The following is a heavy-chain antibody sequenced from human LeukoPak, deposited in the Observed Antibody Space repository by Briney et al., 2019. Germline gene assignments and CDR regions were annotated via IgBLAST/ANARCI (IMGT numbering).Heavy chain of an antibody. CDR1: GGSISSGGYY. Sequence: SETLSLTCTVSGGSISSGGYYWSWIRQPPGKGLEWIGYIYHSGSTYYNPSLKSRVTISVDRSKNQFSLKLSSVTAADTAVYYCARDGGRTSSDAVEIWGQGTMVTVSS. CDR3: ARDGGRTSSDAVEI. D-gene: IGHD2-2*01. CDR2: IYHSGST. V-gene: IGHV4-30-2*01. J-gene: IGHJ3*02.